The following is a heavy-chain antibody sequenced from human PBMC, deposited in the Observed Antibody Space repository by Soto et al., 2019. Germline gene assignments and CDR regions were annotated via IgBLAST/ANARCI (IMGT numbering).Heavy chain of an antibody. Sequence: QVQLVESGGGVVQPGRSLRLSCAASGFTFSNYGMHWVRQAPGKGLEWVALIWYDGSNTFYTDSVKGRFTISRDNSKSTLHLQMNSLRAEDTAVYYCTRDVSSRYFDLWGRGSLVTVSS. CDR2: IWYDGSNT. J-gene: IGHJ2*01. CDR3: TRDVSSRYFDL. V-gene: IGHV3-33*01. CDR1: GFTFSNYG.